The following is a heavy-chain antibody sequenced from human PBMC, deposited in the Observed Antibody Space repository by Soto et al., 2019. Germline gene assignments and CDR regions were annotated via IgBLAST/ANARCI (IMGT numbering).Heavy chain of an antibody. D-gene: IGHD5-18*01. CDR2: SIPIVGTA. Sequence: QVQLVQSGAEVKKPGSSVKVSCKASGGTFSSYATSWVRQAPGQGLEWMGGSIPIVGTANYAQKFQGRVTITADESTSTAYMELSSLRSEDTAVYYCVRGDAAPPYHWFDPWGQGALVTVSS. CDR3: VRGDAAPPYHWFDP. J-gene: IGHJ5*02. CDR1: GGTFSSYA. V-gene: IGHV1-69*01.